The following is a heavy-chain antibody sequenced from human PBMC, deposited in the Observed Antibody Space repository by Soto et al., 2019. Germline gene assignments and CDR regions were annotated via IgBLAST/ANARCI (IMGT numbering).Heavy chain of an antibody. Sequence: GGSLRLSCAASGFTFSSYAMSWVRQAPGKGLEWVALVWYDGGNKYYADSVKGRFTISRDNSKNTLYLQMNSLRDEDTAVYYCVRAAGYSGNDYVYYYGMDVWGQGTTVTVSS. V-gene: IGHV3-33*08. J-gene: IGHJ6*02. CDR1: GFTFSSYA. CDR2: VWYDGGNK. D-gene: IGHD5-12*01. CDR3: VRAAGYSGNDYVYYYGMDV.